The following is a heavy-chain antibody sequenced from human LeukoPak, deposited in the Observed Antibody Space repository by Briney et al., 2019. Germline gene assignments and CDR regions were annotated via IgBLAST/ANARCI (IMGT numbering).Heavy chain of an antibody. J-gene: IGHJ4*02. CDR3: ARARVIPASFDD. Sequence: SETLSLTCTVSGGSITFGSYYWTWIRQPAGKGLEWIGRIYTSGRTFYNPSLKSRVTISMDTSMNQFSLRLNSVTAADAAVYYCARARVIPASFDDWGQGTLVTVSS. V-gene: IGHV4-61*02. CDR2: IYTSGRT. D-gene: IGHD3-16*02. CDR1: GGSITFGSYY.